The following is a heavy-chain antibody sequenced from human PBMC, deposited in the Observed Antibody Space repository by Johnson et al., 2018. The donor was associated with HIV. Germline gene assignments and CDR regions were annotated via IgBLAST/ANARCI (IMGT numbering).Heavy chain of an antibody. CDR2: ISYDGSNK. V-gene: IGHV3-30-3*01. CDR1: GFIFSNYP. D-gene: IGHD1-26*01. J-gene: IGHJ3*02. CDR3: ARDKGGIVGYDAFDI. Sequence: QMLLVESGGGLVKPGGSLKLSCAASGFIFSNYPMHWVRQAPGKGLEWVAVISYDGSNKYYADSVRGRFTISRDNSKNTLYLQMNSLRAEDTAVYYCARDKGGIVGYDAFDIWGQGTMVTVSS.